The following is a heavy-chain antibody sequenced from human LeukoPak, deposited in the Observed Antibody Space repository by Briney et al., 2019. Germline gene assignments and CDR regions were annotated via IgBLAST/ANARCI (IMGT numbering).Heavy chain of an antibody. V-gene: IGHV4-4*07. CDR1: GGSISSYY. CDR2: IYASGST. D-gene: IGHD6-6*01. CDR3: ARGRLDLYYYYYMDV. Sequence: SETLSLTCTVSGGSISSYYWSWIRQPAGKGLEWIGRIYASGSTNYNPSLKSRVTMSVDTSKNQFSLKLSSVTAADTAVYYCARGRLDLYYYYYMDVWGKGTTVTISS. J-gene: IGHJ6*03.